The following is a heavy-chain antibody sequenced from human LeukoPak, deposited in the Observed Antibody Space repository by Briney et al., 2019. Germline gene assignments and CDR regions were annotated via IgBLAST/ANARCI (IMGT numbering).Heavy chain of an antibody. CDR3: ARPGYSGYDFRFDY. CDR1: GFTFSDYY. J-gene: IGHJ4*02. V-gene: IGHV3-66*04. CDR2: IYSGGST. Sequence: GGSLRLSCAASGFTFSDYYMSWVRQAPGKGLEWVSVIYSGGSTYYADSVKGRFTISRDNSKNTLYLQMNSLRAEDTAVYYCARPGYSGYDFRFDYWGQGTLVTVSS. D-gene: IGHD5-12*01.